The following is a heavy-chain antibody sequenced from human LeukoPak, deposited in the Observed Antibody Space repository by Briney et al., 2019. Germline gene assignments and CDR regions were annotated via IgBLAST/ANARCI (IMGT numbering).Heavy chain of an antibody. CDR1: GGSISSSY. Sequence: SETLSLTCTVSGGSISSSYWGWNRQPPGKGLEWIGYIYYSGSTNYNPSLKSRVTISVDTSKNQFSLKLSSVTAADTAVYYYARQGKYYDILTGYQSLSWFDPWGQGTLVTVSS. CDR2: IYYSGST. D-gene: IGHD3-9*01. V-gene: IGHV4-59*01. CDR3: ARQGKYYDILTGYQSLSWFDP. J-gene: IGHJ5*02.